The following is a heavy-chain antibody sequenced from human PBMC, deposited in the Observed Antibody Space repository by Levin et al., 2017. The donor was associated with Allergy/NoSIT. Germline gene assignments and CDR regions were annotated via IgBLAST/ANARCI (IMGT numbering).Heavy chain of an antibody. Sequence: SETLSLTCAIYGGSFRGYYWSWIRQPPGKGLDGIGEITHSGGTNYNPSLKGRFTISIATSKNQFSLKLRSLTAADTAVYYCANSGRHYCSNTSCDWLPSWFDPWGQGALVTVSS. D-gene: IGHD2-2*01. V-gene: IGHV4-34*01. CDR2: ITHSGGT. CDR1: GGSFRGYY. CDR3: ANSGRHYCSNTSCDWLPSWFDP. J-gene: IGHJ5*02.